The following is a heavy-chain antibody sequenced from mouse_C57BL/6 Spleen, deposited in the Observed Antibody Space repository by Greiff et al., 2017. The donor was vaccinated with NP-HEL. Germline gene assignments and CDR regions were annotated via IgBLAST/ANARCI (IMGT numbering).Heavy chain of an antibody. V-gene: IGHV1-18*01. D-gene: IGHD1-1*01. CDR2: INPNNGGT. Sequence: EVQLQQSGPELVKPGASVKIPCKASGYTFTDYNMDWVKQSHGKSLEWIGDINPNNGGTIYNQKFKGKATLTVDKSSSTAYMELRSLTSEDTAVYYWASTDYYGSSSYFDYWGQGTTLTVAS. CDR1: GYTFTDYN. CDR3: ASTDYYGSSSYFDY. J-gene: IGHJ2*01.